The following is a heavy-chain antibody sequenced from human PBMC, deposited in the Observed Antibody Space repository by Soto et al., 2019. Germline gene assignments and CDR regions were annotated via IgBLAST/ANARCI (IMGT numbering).Heavy chain of an antibody. CDR1: GFTFSSYG. J-gene: IGHJ4*02. CDR2: IWYDGSNK. V-gene: IGHV3-33*01. CDR3: AREERYTAMATGPLDY. Sequence: QVQLVESGGGVVQPGRSLRLSCAASGFTFSSYGMYWVRQAPGKGLEWVAVIWYDGSNKYYADSVKGRFTISRDNSKNTLYLQMNSLRAEDTAVYYCAREERYTAMATGPLDYWGQGTLVTVSS. D-gene: IGHD5-18*01.